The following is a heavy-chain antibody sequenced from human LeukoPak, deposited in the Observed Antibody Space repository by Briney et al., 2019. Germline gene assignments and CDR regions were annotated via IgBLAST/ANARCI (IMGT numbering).Heavy chain of an antibody. CDR2: IYYGGTT. CDR3: ARLLGVPSTEDAY. J-gene: IGHJ4*02. D-gene: IGHD3-10*01. V-gene: IGHV4-39*01. Sequence: SETLSLTCTVSGGSISTTHYHWAWVRQPPGKGLEWIGSIYYGGTTYYKPSLKRRLTLSVDTTNNQFSLSLRSVTAADTAVYYCARLLGVPSTEDAYWGQGALVTVSS. CDR1: GGSISTTHYH.